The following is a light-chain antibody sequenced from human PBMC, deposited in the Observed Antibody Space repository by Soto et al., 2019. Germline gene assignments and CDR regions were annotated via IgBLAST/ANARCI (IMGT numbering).Light chain of an antibody. CDR2: DAS. CDR3: HSYDKWPPGT. V-gene: IGKV3-20*01. J-gene: IGKJ1*01. CDR1: QSVVTSY. Sequence: EVVLTQSPGTLSLSPGEGATLSCRASQSVVTSYLAWYQQKYGQSPRLLIFDASARAVDIPGRFSGSVSGTEFTLTISSLQPEDFAVYFCHSYDKWPPGTFGQGTNVDIK.